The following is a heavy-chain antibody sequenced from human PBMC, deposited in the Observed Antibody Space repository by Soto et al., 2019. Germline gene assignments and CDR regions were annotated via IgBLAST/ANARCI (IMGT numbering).Heavy chain of an antibody. CDR1: GFTFSGSA. D-gene: IGHD3-22*01. J-gene: IGHJ4*02. CDR3: TRFSHIEDYYDSSGYPEHFDY. V-gene: IGHV3-73*01. CDR2: IRSKANSYAT. Sequence: GGSLRLSCAASGFTFSGSAMHWVRQASGKGLEWVGRIRSKANSYATAYAASVKGRFTISRDGSKNTAYLQMNSLKTEDTAVYYCTRFSHIEDYYDSSGYPEHFDYWGQGTLVTVSS.